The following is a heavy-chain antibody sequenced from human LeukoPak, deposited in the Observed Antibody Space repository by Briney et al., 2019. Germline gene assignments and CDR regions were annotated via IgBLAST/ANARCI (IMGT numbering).Heavy chain of an antibody. Sequence: PSETLSLTCTVSGGSISSYYWSWIRQPPGKGLEWIGYTYYNGSTNYNPSLKSRVTISVDTSKNQFSLKLSSVTAADTAVYYCARSWAYGSGFFDYWGQGTLVTVSS. CDR3: ARSWAYGSGFFDY. D-gene: IGHD3-10*01. V-gene: IGHV4-59*01. CDR1: GGSISSYY. J-gene: IGHJ4*02. CDR2: TYYNGST.